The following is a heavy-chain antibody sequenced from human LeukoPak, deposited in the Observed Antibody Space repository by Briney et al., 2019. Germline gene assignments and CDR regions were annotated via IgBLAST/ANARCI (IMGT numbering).Heavy chain of an antibody. Sequence: GGSLRLSCAASGFTFSSYSMNWVRQAPGKGLEWVSVNYSGGTTYYADSVKGRFTISRDNSKNTLYLQMNSLRAEDTAVYYCARDHPDIVVVPAAIIDAFDIWGQGTMVTVSS. V-gene: IGHV3-66*01. CDR1: GFTFSSYS. CDR2: NYSGGTT. J-gene: IGHJ3*02. D-gene: IGHD2-2*02. CDR3: ARDHPDIVVVPAAIIDAFDI.